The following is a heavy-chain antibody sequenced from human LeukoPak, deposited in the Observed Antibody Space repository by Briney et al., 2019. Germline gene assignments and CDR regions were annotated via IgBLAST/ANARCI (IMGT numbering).Heavy chain of an antibody. CDR1: GGSISSSSYY. J-gene: IGHJ3*02. CDR2: IYYSGST. Sequence: PSETLSLTCTVSGGSISSSSYYWGWIRQPPGKGLEWIRSIYYSGSTYYNPSLKSRVTISVDTSKNQFSLKLSSVTAADTAVYYCARLTEYYDSSGYGHPGAFDIWGQGTMVTVSS. D-gene: IGHD3-22*01. CDR3: ARLTEYYDSSGYGHPGAFDI. V-gene: IGHV4-39*01.